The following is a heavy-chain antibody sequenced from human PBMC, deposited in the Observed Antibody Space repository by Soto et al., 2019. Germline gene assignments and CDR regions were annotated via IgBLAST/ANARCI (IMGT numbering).Heavy chain of an antibody. V-gene: IGHV4-61*01. CDR3: ASEDYYDRRD. Sequence: QVQLQESGPGLVKPSETLSLTCTVSGGSVSSGSYYWSWIRQPPGKGLEWIGYIYYSGSTNYNPSLTTRVTTSVATSTNQFSLKLSSVTAADTAVYYCASEDYYDRRDWGQGTLVTVSS. CDR2: IYYSGST. CDR1: GGSVSSGSYY. J-gene: IGHJ1*01. D-gene: IGHD3-22*01.